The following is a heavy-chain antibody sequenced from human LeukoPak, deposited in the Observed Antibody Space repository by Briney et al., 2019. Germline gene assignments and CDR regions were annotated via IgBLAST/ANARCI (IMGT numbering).Heavy chain of an antibody. D-gene: IGHD3-3*01. CDR2: INHSGST. CDR3: AREALYYDFWSGFWGRFDP. J-gene: IGHJ5*02. V-gene: IGHV4-61*08. CDR1: GGSISSGDYY. Sequence: SETLSLTCTVSGGSISSGDYYWSWIRQPPGKGLEWIGEINHSGSTNYNPSLKSRVTISVDTSKNQFSLKLSSVTAADTAVYYCAREALYYDFWSGFWGRFDPWGQGTLVTVSS.